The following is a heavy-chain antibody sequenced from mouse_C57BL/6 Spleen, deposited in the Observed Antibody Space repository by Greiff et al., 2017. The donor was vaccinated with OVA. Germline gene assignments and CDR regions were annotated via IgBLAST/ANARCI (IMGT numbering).Heavy chain of an antibody. CDR1: GYPFPSFW. CDR3: ARRGSSGPWFAY. V-gene: IGHV1-50*01. J-gene: IGHJ3*01. D-gene: IGHD3-2*02. CDR2: IDSSDSYT. Sequence: QVPLQQPGAELVKPGALVKLSCKASGYPFPSFWKPGVKKRPGPGLGWIGEIDSSDSYTNYNQKFKGKATLTVDTSSSTAYMQLSSLTSEDSAVYYCARRGSSGPWFAYWGQGTLVTVSA.